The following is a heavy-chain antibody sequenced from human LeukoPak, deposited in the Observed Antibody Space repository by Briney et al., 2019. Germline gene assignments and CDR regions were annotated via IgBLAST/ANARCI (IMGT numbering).Heavy chain of an antibody. CDR2: ISSSSSYI. J-gene: IGHJ3*02. Sequence: GGSLRLSCAASGFTFSSYSMNWVRQAPGKGLEWVSSISSSSSYIYYADSVKGRFTISRDNAKNSLYLQMNSLRAEDTAVYYCARDAPRLRVKPFSSTPYPDAFDIWGQGTMVTVSS. CDR3: ARDAPRLRVKPFSSTPYPDAFDI. V-gene: IGHV3-21*01. CDR1: GFTFSSYS. D-gene: IGHD6-6*01.